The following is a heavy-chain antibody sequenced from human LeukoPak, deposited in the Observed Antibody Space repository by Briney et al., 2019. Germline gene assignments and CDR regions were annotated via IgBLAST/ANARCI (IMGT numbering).Heavy chain of an antibody. CDR3: TRGTDAAFGI. D-gene: IGHD1/OR15-1a*01. CDR2: ITQDGSEK. V-gene: IGHV3-7*04. CDR1: GFTFSSYW. J-gene: IGHJ3*02. Sequence: GGSLRLSCAASGFTFSSYWMRWVRQDPGKGLEWVASITQDGSEKYYVDSVKGRFSISRDNAKNSLYLQMNSLRAEDTAVYYCTRGTDAAFGIWGQGTMVTVSS.